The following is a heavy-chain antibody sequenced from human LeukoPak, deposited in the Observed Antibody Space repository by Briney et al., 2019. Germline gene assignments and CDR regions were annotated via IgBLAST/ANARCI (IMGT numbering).Heavy chain of an antibody. Sequence: SETLSLTCTVSGDSISSYYWSWIRQPPGKGLEWIGYIHTGGGTSYIPSLKGRVTISIDTSKNQFSLKLSSVTAADTAVYYCARVRSQLAYFDYWGQGTLVTVSS. D-gene: IGHD6-13*01. CDR2: IHTGGGT. J-gene: IGHJ4*02. CDR3: ARVRSQLAYFDY. V-gene: IGHV4-4*09. CDR1: GDSISSYY.